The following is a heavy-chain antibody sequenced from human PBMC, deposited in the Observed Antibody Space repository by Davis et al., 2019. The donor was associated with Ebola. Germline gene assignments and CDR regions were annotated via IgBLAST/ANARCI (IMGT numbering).Heavy chain of an antibody. D-gene: IGHD1-26*01. CDR1: GYTFTNYG. J-gene: IGHJ5*02. CDR2: ISTYNGNT. CDR3: ARDREGGSYDWFDP. V-gene: IGHV1-18*01. Sequence: ASVKVSCKASGYTFTNYGVSWVRQAPGQGLEWMGWISTYNGNTNYAQSLQGRVDMTTDTSTTTAYMELRSLRSDDTAVYYCARDREGGSYDWFDPWGQGTLVTVSS.